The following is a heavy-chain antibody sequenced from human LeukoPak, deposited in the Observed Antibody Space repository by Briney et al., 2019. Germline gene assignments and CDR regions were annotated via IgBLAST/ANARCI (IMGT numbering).Heavy chain of an antibody. D-gene: IGHD1-26*01. CDR2: INPNSGGT. V-gene: IGHV1-2*02. CDR1: GYTFAGYY. CDR3: ARELLGVWEANFDY. J-gene: IGHJ4*02. Sequence: ASVRVSCKASGYTFAGYYMHWVRQAPGQGLEWMGWINPNSGGTNYAQKFQGGVTMTRDTSISTAYMELSRLRSDDTAVYFCARELLGVWEANFDYWGQGSLATVSS.